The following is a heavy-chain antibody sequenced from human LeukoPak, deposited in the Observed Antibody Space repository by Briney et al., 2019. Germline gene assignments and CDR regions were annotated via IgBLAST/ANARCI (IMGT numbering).Heavy chain of an antibody. CDR1: GGSFSGYY. D-gene: IGHD3-10*01. CDR3: ARGNRRLGYYGSGSRLPFDY. J-gene: IGHJ4*02. Sequence: SETLSLTCAVYGGSFSGYYWSWIRQPPGKGLEWIGEINHIGDTNYNPSLKSRVTISADTSKNQFSLKLSSVTAADTAVYYCARGNRRLGYYGSGSRLPFDYWGQGTLVAVSS. CDR2: INHIGDT. V-gene: IGHV4-34*01.